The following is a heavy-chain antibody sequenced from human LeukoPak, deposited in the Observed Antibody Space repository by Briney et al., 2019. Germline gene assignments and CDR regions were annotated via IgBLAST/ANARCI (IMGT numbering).Heavy chain of an antibody. V-gene: IGHV4-61*02. Sequence: TTSETLSLTCTVSGGSISSGSYYWSWIRQPAGKGLEWIGRIYTSGSTNYNPSLKSRVTISVDTSKNQFSLKLSSVTAADTAVYYCAREHCSGGSCYSIYYYYYMDVWGKGTTVTVSS. CDR1: GGSISSGSYY. CDR2: IYTSGST. J-gene: IGHJ6*03. CDR3: AREHCSGGSCYSIYYYYYMDV. D-gene: IGHD2-15*01.